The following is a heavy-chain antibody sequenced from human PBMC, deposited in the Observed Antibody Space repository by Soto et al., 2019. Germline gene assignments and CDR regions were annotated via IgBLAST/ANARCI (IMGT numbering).Heavy chain of an antibody. Sequence: QVQLVQSGAEVKKSGASVKVSCKASGYTFTSHDINWVRQATGQGLEWMGWMNPKSGNTGYAHKFQGRVTMTRNTSISTAYMEMSSLRSEDTAVYYCARWDYGVYARFDYWGQGTLVTVSS. CDR3: ARWDYGVYARFDY. J-gene: IGHJ4*02. V-gene: IGHV1-8*01. D-gene: IGHD4-17*01. CDR1: GYTFTSHD. CDR2: MNPKSGNT.